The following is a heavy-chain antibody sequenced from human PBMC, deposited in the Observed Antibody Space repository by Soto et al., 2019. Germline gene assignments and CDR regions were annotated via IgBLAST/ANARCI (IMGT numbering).Heavy chain of an antibody. D-gene: IGHD3-10*01. Sequence: PSQTLSLTCVISGDSVSSNSAAWNWLRQPPSRGLEWLGRTYYRSKWYNDYVVSVKSRITINPDTSKNQFSLQLNSVTPEDTAVYYCARERGVLSEAFDIWGQGTVVTVSS. CDR1: GDSVSSNSAA. CDR3: ARERGVLSEAFDI. CDR2: TYYRSKWYN. J-gene: IGHJ3*02. V-gene: IGHV6-1*01.